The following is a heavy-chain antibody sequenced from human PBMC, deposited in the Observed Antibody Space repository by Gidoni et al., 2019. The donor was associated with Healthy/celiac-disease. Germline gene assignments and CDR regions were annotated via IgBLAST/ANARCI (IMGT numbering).Heavy chain of an antibody. V-gene: IGHV3-7*01. CDR3: ARSLDV. CDR1: GFPFSSYW. CDR2: IKQDGSEK. J-gene: IGHJ6*02. Sequence: VPLVEAGGGLVQPGGYLRRTCAASGFPFSSYWMSGVRQAPGKGLEWVANIKQDGSEKYYVDSVKGRFTISRDNAKNSLYLQMNSLRAEDTAVYYCARSLDVWGQGTTVTVSS.